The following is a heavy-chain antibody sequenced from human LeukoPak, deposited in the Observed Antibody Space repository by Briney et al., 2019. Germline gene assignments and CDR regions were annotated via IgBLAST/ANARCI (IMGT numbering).Heavy chain of an antibody. CDR1: GFTFSSYS. V-gene: IGHV3-48*01. CDR2: ISSSSSTI. J-gene: IGHJ4*02. CDR3: AKDPRGVVIVYFDY. Sequence: GGSLRLSCAASGFTFSSYSMNWVRQAPGKGLEWVSYISSSSSTIYYADSVKGRFAISRDNSKNTLYLQMNSLRAEDTAVYYCAKDPRGVVIVYFDYWGQGTLVTVSS. D-gene: IGHD3-3*01.